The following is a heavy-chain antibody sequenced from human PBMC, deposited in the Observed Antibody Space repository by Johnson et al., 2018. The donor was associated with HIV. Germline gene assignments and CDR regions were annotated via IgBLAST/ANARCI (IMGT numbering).Heavy chain of an antibody. D-gene: IGHD1-26*01. CDR2: ISYDGSNK. J-gene: IGHJ3*02. Sequence: QVQLVESGGGVVQPGRSLRLSCAASGFTFSSYAMHWVRQAPGKGLAWVAVISYDGSNKYYADSVKGRFPISRDNSKNTLYLQMNSLRAEDTAVYYCAKDEALGWELDPDAFDIWGQGTMVTVSS. CDR1: GFTFSSYA. CDR3: AKDEALGWELDPDAFDI. V-gene: IGHV3-30*04.